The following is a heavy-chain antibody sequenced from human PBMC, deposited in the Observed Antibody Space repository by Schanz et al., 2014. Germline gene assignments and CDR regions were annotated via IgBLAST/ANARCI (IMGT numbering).Heavy chain of an antibody. Sequence: EVQVVESGGGLVQPGGSLRLSCAASGFSVSSNFMTWVRQAPGKGLEWVSLIYSGGDTNYAGSVKGRFTISRDGSKNTLYLQMNSLRAEDSAVYYCARGLIVGDGQHFYFSYGLDVWGQGTTVTVSS. CDR2: IYSGGDT. V-gene: IGHV3-66*01. D-gene: IGHD1-26*01. J-gene: IGHJ6*02. CDR1: GFSVSSNF. CDR3: ARGLIVGDGQHFYFSYGLDV.